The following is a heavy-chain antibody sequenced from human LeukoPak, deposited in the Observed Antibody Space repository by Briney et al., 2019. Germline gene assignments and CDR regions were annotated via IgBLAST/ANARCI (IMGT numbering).Heavy chain of an antibody. CDR2: IYYSGST. CDR1: GGSISSYY. Sequence: SETLSLTCTVSGGSISSYYWSWLRQPPGKGLEWVGYIYYSGSTNYNPSLKSRVTISVDTSKNQFSLKLSSVTAADTAVYYCASLRSGYGDYSILHWGQGTLVTVSS. CDR3: ASLRSGYGDYSILH. D-gene: IGHD4-17*01. J-gene: IGHJ4*02. V-gene: IGHV4-59*08.